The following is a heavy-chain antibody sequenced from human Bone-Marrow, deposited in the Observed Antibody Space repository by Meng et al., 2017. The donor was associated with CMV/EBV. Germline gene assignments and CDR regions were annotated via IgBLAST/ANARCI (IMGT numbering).Heavy chain of an antibody. Sequence: ESLKISCTVSGGSISSYYWSWIRQPPGKGLEWIGYIYYSGSTNYNPSLKSRVTISVDTSKNRFSLKLSSVTAADTAVYYCARGYDILTSLWGQGTLVTVSS. CDR2: IYYSGST. J-gene: IGHJ1*01. V-gene: IGHV4-59*01. CDR1: GGSISSYY. CDR3: ARGYDILTSL. D-gene: IGHD3-9*01.